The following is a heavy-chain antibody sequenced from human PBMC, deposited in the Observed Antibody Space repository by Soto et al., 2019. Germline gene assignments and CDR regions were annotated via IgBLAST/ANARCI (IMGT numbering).Heavy chain of an antibody. Sequence: EVQLEQSGAEVKKPGDSLKISCRGSGYSLISYWIGWVRQMPGKGLEWMGMIYAGDSDTRYSPSFQGHVTSSVDRSIGNAFLQWSSLKASDTAIYYCARHQVVVAGSGNYFDYMDVWCEGTTVTVSS. CDR2: IYAGDSDT. V-gene: IGHV5-51*01. D-gene: IGHD2-15*01. CDR1: GYSLISYW. CDR3: ARHQVVVAGSGNYFDYMDV. J-gene: IGHJ6*03.